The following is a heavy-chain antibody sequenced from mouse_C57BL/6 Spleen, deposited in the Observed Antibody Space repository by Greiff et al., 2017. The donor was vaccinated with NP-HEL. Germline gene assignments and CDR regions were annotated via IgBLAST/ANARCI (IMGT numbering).Heavy chain of an antibody. J-gene: IGHJ4*01. Sequence: EVQLQQSGPELVKPGDSVKISCKASGYSFTGYFMNWVMQSHGKSLEWIGRINPYNGDTFYNQKFKGKATLTVDKSSSTAHMELRSLTSEDSAVYYGARSTTVEAPRAMDYWGQGTSVTVSS. CDR2: INPYNGDT. V-gene: IGHV1-20*01. CDR3: ARSTTVEAPRAMDY. CDR1: GYSFTGYF. D-gene: IGHD1-1*01.